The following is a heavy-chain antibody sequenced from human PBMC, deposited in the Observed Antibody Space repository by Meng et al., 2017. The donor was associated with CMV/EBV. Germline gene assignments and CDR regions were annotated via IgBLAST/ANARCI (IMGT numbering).Heavy chain of an antibody. D-gene: IGHD2-2*01. CDR1: GYTFTGYY. V-gene: IGHV1-2*02. CDR2: INPNSGGT. J-gene: IGHJ6*02. CDR3: ARVCSSTSCRGLRGYYGMDV. Sequence: ASVKVSCKASGYTFTGYYMHWVRQAPGQGLEWMGWINPNSGGTNYAQKFQGRVPMTRDTSISTAYMELSRLRSDDTAVYYCARVCSSTSCRGLRGYYGMDVWGQGTTVTVSS.